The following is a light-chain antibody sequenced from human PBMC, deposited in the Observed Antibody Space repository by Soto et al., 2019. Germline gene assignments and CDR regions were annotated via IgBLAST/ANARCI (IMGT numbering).Light chain of an antibody. J-gene: IGKJ1*01. CDR1: QNVNSK. CDR2: DGS. Sequence: EIVMTQSPATLSVSPGERATLSCRASQNVNSKLAWYQQKPSQAPMLLIYDGSTRATGIPARFSGSGSGTEFSLTIRSLQSEDFAVYQCKQYHNWPLWTFGQGTKVDIK. V-gene: IGKV3D-15*01. CDR3: KQYHNWPLWT.